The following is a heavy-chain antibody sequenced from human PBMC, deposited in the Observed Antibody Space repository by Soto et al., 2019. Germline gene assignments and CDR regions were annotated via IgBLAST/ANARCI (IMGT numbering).Heavy chain of an antibody. J-gene: IGHJ4*02. CDR1: GGSISSSSYY. D-gene: IGHD2-2*01. Sequence: SETLSLTCTVSGGSISSSSYYWGWIRQPPGKGLEWIGSIYYSGSTYYNPSLKSQVTISVDTSKNQFSLKLSSVTAADTALYYCARRPRLVVPAGRQSNFDYWGQGTLVTVSS. CDR2: IYYSGST. CDR3: ARRPRLVVPAGRQSNFDY. V-gene: IGHV4-39*01.